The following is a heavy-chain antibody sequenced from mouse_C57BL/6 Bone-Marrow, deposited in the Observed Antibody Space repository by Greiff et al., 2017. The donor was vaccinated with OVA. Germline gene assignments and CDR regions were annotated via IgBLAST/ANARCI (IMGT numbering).Heavy chain of an antibody. D-gene: IGHD1-1*01. CDR3: ARNRYGSSFYWYFDV. Sequence: VKLVESGPGLVQPSQSLSITCTVSGFSLTSYGVHWVRQSPGKGLEWLGVIWSGGSTDYNAAFISRLSISKDNSKSQVFFKMNSLQADDTAIYYCARNRYGSSFYWYFDVWGTGTTVTVSS. J-gene: IGHJ1*03. CDR1: GFSLTSYG. CDR2: IWSGGST. V-gene: IGHV2-2*01.